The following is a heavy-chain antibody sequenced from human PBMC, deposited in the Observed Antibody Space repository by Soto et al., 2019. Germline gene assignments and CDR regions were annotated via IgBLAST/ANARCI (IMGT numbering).Heavy chain of an antibody. CDR1: GFTFSSYA. V-gene: IGHV3-30-3*01. D-gene: IGHD4-17*01. J-gene: IGHJ4*02. CDR3: ARDRGDYGDFEFDY. Sequence: QVQLVESGGGVVQPGRSLRLSCAASGFTFSSYAMHWVRQAPGKGLEWVAVISYDGSNKYYADSVKGRFTISRDNSKHTLYLQMNSLRAEDTAVYYCARDRGDYGDFEFDYWGQGTLVPVSS. CDR2: ISYDGSNK.